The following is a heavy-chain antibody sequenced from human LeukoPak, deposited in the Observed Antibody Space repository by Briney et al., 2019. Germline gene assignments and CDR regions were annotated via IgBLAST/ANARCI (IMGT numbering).Heavy chain of an antibody. Sequence: PSETLSLTCTVSGGSISSSSYYWDWIRQPPGKGLEWIGSIYYSGSTYYNPSLKSRVTISVDTSKNQFSLKLSSVTAADTAVYYCARLKEVTVTLAFDIWGQGTMVTVSS. D-gene: IGHD4-17*01. J-gene: IGHJ3*02. CDR1: GGSISSSSYY. CDR3: ARLKEVTVTLAFDI. CDR2: IYYSGST. V-gene: IGHV4-39*01.